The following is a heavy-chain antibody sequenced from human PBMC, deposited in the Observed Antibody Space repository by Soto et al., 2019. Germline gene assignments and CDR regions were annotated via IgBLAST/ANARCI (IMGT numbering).Heavy chain of an antibody. CDR2: IYYSGST. D-gene: IGHD3-9*01. V-gene: IGHV4-59*08. CDR3: ARQGITIFYFDY. Sequence: ESLSHSRSVSCGCSSSNYWSWIPQPPGKGLEWIGYIYYSGSTNYTPSLKSRVTISVDTSKNQFSLKLSSVTAADTAVYYCARQGITIFYFDYWGQGTLVTVSS. J-gene: IGHJ4*02. CDR1: CGCSSSNY.